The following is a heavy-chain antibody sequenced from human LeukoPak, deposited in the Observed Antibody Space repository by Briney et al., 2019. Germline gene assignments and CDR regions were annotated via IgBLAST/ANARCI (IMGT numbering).Heavy chain of an antibody. D-gene: IGHD3-22*01. CDR1: GGSISSSSYY. V-gene: IGHV4-39*07. Sequence: PSETLSLTCTVSGGSISSSSYYWGWIRQPPGKGLEWIGEINHSGSTNYNPSLKSRVTISVDTSKNQFSLKLSSVTAADTAVYYCARGLNYYDSSGYLHYWGQGTLVTVSS. CDR3: ARGLNYYDSSGYLHY. CDR2: INHSGST. J-gene: IGHJ4*02.